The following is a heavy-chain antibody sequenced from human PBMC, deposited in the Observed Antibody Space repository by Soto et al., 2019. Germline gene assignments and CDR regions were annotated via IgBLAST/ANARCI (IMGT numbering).Heavy chain of an antibody. CDR1: GFTFSSYA. CDR3: ACSSRWLNRFDP. V-gene: IGHV3-23*01. J-gene: IGHJ5*02. Sequence: RGSLRHSCAASGFTFSSYAMSWVRQAPGKGLEWVSTISGSGGSTYYADSVKGRFTISRDNAKNSLYLQMNSLRDEDTAVYYVACSSRWLNRFDPWGQGTLVTVYS. D-gene: IGHD6-13*01. CDR2: ISGSGGST.